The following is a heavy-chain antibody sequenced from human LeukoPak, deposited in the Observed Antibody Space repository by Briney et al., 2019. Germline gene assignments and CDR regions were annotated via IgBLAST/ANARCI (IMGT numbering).Heavy chain of an antibody. CDR3: ARALPHRRLMDTTMEQHWFDP. J-gene: IGHJ5*02. CDR2: INPSGGST. D-gene: IGHD5-18*01. CDR1: GYTFTSYY. Sequence: ASVKVSCKASGYTFTSYYMHWVRQAPGQGLEWMGIINPSGGSTSYAQKFQGRVTMTRDMSTSTVYMELSSLRSEDTAVYYCARALPHRRLMDTTMEQHWFDPWGQGTLVTVSS. V-gene: IGHV1-46*01.